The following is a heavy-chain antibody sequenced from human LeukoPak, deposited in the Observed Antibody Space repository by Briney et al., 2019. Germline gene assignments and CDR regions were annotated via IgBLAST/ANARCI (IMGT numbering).Heavy chain of an antibody. D-gene: IGHD3-22*01. CDR2: ICWNSGSI. V-gene: IGHV3-9*01. CDR3: AKVHMIVVVNDAFDI. CDR1: GFTFDDYA. Sequence: PGRSLRLSCAASGFTFDDYAMHWVRQAPGKGLEWVSGICWNSGSIGYADSVKGRFTISRDNAKNSLYLQMNSLRAEDTALYYCAKVHMIVVVNDAFDIWGQGTVVTVSS. J-gene: IGHJ3*02.